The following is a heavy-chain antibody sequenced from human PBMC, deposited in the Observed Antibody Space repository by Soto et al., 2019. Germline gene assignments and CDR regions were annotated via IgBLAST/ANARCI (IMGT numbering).Heavy chain of an antibody. CDR3: ARDQYGEMATSPFDY. CDR2: INPNSGGT. J-gene: IGHJ4*02. V-gene: IGHV1-2*02. CDR1: GYTFTGYY. D-gene: IGHD3-10*01. Sequence: ASVKVSCKASGYTFTGYYMHLVREAPGQGLEWMGWINPNSGGTNYAQKFQGRVTMTRDTSISTAYMELSRLRSDDTAVYYCARDQYGEMATSPFDYWGQGTLVTVS.